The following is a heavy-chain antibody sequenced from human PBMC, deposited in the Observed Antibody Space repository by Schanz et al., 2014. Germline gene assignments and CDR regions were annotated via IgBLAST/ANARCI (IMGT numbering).Heavy chain of an antibody. Sequence: QVQLVQSGREVKKPGASVKVSCKASGYTFTTYGISWVRQAPGQGLEWMGWISAYNGHINYAQKFQGRVTMTTDTSTSTAYMELRSLRSDDTAVYYCARDRGHVEQLVLEWYYAMDVWGQGTTVAVSS. V-gene: IGHV1-18*01. CDR3: ARDRGHVEQLVLEWYYAMDV. J-gene: IGHJ6*02. D-gene: IGHD6-6*01. CDR2: ISAYNGHI. CDR1: GYTFTTYG.